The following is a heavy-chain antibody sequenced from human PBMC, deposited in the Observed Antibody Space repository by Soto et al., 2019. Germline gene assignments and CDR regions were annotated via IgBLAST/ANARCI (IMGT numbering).Heavy chain of an antibody. J-gene: IGHJ6*02. CDR3: TRIHFGDEPSYYYYGMHV. CDR2: IYYTGST. D-gene: IGHD4-17*01. Sequence: SETLSLTCTVSGGSFSSGDYYWSWVRQAPGKGLEWIGYIYYTGSTFNNPPLKSRVSISIDTSKTQFSLKLSSVTAADTAVYYCTRIHFGDEPSYYYYGMHVWGQGTTLTVSS. CDR1: GGSFSSGDYY. V-gene: IGHV4-30-4*01.